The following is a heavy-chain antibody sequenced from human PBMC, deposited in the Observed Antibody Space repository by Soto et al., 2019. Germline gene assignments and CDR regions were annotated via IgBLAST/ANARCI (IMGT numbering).Heavy chain of an antibody. V-gene: IGHV3-15*01. Sequence: PGGSLRLSCAASGFTFTNAWMHWVRQAPGKGLEWVDHIKTKTEGETTDYAAPVKGRFTISRDDSKNTQSLQMNGLRSEDTAVYYCAADVPTAGGGEFDYWCQGILVTVSS. D-gene: IGHD2-21*01. CDR3: AADVPTAGGGEFDY. CDR2: IKTKTEGETT. CDR1: GFTFTNAW. J-gene: IGHJ4*02.